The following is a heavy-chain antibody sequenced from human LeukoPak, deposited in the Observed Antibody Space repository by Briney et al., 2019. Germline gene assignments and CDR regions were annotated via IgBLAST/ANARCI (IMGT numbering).Heavy chain of an antibody. J-gene: IGHJ6*02. V-gene: IGHV1-8*01. D-gene: IGHD3-10*01. CDR2: MNTNSGNT. CDR1: GYTFTSYD. CDR3: ARRRRGVLLWFGELLWDYYYYYGMDV. Sequence: ASVKVSCKALGYTFTSYDINWVRQATGQGHGWVGWMNTNSGNTAYTQTFQGRVTMTRNTSISTAYMELSSLRSEDTAVYYCARRRRGVLLWFGELLWDYYYYYGMDVWGQGTTVTVSS.